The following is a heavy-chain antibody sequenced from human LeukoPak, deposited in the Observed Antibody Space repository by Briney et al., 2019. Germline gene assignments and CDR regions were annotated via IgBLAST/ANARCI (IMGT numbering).Heavy chain of an antibody. J-gene: IGHJ4*02. Sequence: GGSLRLSCAASGFTFSSYSMNWVRQAPGRGLEWVSSISSSSSYIYYADSVKGRFTISRDNAKNSLYLQMNSLRAEDTAVYYCARFVVVPAAFDYWGQGTLVTVSS. CDR2: ISSSSSYI. CDR1: GFTFSSYS. CDR3: ARFVVVPAAFDY. V-gene: IGHV3-21*01. D-gene: IGHD2-2*01.